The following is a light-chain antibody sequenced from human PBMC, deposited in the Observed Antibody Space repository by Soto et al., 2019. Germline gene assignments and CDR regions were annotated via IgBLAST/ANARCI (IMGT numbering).Light chain of an antibody. V-gene: IGLV1-40*01. CDR2: GNS. Sequence: QSVLTQPPSVSGAPGQRVTISATGRSSNIGAGYDGHWYQQLPGTAPKFLIYGNSNRPSGVPDRFSGSKSGTSASLAITGLQAEDEADYYGQSYDSSLSGVVFGGGTKLTVL. CDR3: QSYDSSLSGVV. J-gene: IGLJ2*01. CDR1: SSNIGAGYD.